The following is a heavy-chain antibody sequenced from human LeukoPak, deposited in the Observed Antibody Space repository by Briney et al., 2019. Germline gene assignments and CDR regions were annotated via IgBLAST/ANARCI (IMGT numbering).Heavy chain of an antibody. V-gene: IGHV3-53*01. CDR2: IYSGGST. J-gene: IGHJ4*02. D-gene: IGHD6-19*01. CDR3: ARVGGYSSGWYDY. Sequence: GGSLRLSCAASGFTVSSNYMSWVRQAPGKGLEWVSLIYSGGSTYYADSVKGRFTISRDNSKNTLYLQMNSLRAEDTAVYYCARVGGYSSGWYDYWGQGTLVTVSS. CDR1: GFTVSSNY.